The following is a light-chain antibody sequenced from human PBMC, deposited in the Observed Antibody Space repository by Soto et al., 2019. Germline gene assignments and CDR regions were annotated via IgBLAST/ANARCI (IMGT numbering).Light chain of an antibody. CDR1: QSISSY. CDR3: LQHTSYPT. CDR2: AAS. V-gene: IGKV1-17*01. J-gene: IGKJ4*01. Sequence: DIQMTQSPSSLSASVGDRVTITCRASQSISSYLNWYQQKPGKAPKRLIYAASSLQSGVPSRFSGSGSGTEFTLTISSLQPEDFATYYCLQHTSYPTFGGGTKVDI.